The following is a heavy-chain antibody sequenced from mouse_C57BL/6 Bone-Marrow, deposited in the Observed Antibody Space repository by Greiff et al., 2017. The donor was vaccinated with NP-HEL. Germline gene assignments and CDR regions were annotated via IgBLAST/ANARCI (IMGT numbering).Heavy chain of an antibody. CDR1: GYTFTSYW. V-gene: IGHV1-53*01. CDR2: INPSNGGT. D-gene: IGHD1-1*01. J-gene: IGHJ4*01. Sequence: QVQLKQPGTELVKPGASVKLSCKASGYTFTSYWMHWVKQRPGQGLEWIGNINPSNGGTNYNEKFKSKATLTVDKSSSTAYMQLSSLTSEDSAVDYCARNYGSSRYAMDYWGQGASVTVSS. CDR3: ARNYGSSRYAMDY.